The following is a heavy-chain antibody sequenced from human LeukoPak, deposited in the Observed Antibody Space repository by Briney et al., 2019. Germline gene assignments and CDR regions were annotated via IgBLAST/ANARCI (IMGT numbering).Heavy chain of an antibody. CDR3: ARNYYDSLTGVRN. CDR2: IPSGGST. CDR1: GLSVSSNY. J-gene: IGHJ4*02. Sequence: GGSLRLSCAASGLSVSSNYMSWVRQAPGKGLEWVSLIPSGGSTYYADSVEGRFTISRDFSKNTVSLQMNSLRAEDTAVYFCARNYYDSLTGVRNWGQGTLVAVSS. V-gene: IGHV3-53*01. D-gene: IGHD3-9*01.